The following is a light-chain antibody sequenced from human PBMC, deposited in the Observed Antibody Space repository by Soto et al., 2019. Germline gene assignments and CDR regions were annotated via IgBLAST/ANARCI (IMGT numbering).Light chain of an antibody. J-gene: IGKJ2*01. CDR1: QSVNNNY. CDR3: QQYGNSPYT. Sequence: EIVLTQSPGTLSLSPGDRATLSCRASQSVNNNYLAWYQQKLGQAPSLVIYRASGRATGIPDRFSGSGSGTDFTLTISRLEPEDFAVYYCQQYGNSPYTFGQGTRLEIK. CDR2: RAS. V-gene: IGKV3-20*01.